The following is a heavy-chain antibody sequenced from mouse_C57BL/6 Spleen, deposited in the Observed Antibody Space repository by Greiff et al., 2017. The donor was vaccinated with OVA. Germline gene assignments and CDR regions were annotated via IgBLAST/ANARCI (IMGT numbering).Heavy chain of an antibody. CDR3: ARDGPGDYDGFDY. CDR1: GFTFSSYA. D-gene: IGHD2-4*01. J-gene: IGHJ2*01. V-gene: IGHV5-4*01. Sequence: EVQLVESGGGLVKPGGSLKLSCAASGFTFSSYAMSWVRQTPEKRLEWVATISDGGSYTYYPDNVKGRFTISRDNAKNNLYLQMSHLKSEDTAMYYCARDGPGDYDGFDYWGQGTTLTVSS. CDR2: ISDGGSYT.